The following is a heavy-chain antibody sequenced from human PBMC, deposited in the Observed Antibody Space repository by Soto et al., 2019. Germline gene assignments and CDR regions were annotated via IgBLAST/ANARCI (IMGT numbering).Heavy chain of an antibody. Sequence: EVQLVPSGAEVKTPGESLRISWKGSGYSFTSYWISGVRQMPGKGLEWMGRIDPSDSYTNSSPSFQGHVTISADKSISTAYLQWSSLKASDTAMYYCARHSNQLLGFDYWGQGTLVTVSS. CDR2: IDPSDSYT. CDR3: ARHSNQLLGFDY. D-gene: IGHD2-2*01. V-gene: IGHV5-10-1*01. J-gene: IGHJ4*02. CDR1: GYSFTSYW.